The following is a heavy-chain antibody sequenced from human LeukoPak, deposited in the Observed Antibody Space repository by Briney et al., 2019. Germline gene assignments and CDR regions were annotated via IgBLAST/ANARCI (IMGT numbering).Heavy chain of an antibody. CDR2: MSKDGTYK. CDR3: ARGDDFGSSSAWYVEY. Sequence: PGRSLRLSCAASGFTFSSFGMHWVRQAPDKGLEWVAVMSKDGTYKGYGDSVKGRFTISRDNSKNTLYLQMNSLRAEDTAMYFCARGDDFGSSSAWYVEYWGQGILVTVSS. D-gene: IGHD6-19*01. V-gene: IGHV3-30*04. CDR1: GFTFSSFG. J-gene: IGHJ4*02.